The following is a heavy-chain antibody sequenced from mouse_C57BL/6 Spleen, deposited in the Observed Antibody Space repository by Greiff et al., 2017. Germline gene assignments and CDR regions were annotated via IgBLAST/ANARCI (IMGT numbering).Heavy chain of an antibody. V-gene: IGHV1-80*01. D-gene: IGHD1-1*01. J-gene: IGHJ1*03. CDR1: GYAFSSYW. CDR2: IYPGDGDT. Sequence: QLQQSGAELVKPGASVKISCKASGYAFSSYWMNWVKQRPGKGLEWIGQIYPGDGDTNYNGKFKGKATLTADKSSSTAYMQLSSLTSEDSAVYFCARGFITTVVRGSYWYFDVWGTGTTVTVSS. CDR3: ARGFITTVVRGSYWYFDV.